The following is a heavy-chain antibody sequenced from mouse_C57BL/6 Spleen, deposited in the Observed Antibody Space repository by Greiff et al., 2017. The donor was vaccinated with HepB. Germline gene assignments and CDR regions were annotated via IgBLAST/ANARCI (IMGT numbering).Heavy chain of an antibody. CDR2: IYPGSGNT. Sequence: QVQLQQSGPELVKPGASVKISCKASGYSFTSYYIHWVKQRPGQGLEWIGWIYPGSGNTKYNEKFKGKATLTADTSSSTAYVQLSSLTSEDSAVYYCARNYGKTNLFDYWGQGTTLTVSS. D-gene: IGHD2-1*01. J-gene: IGHJ2*01. V-gene: IGHV1-66*01. CDR3: ARNYGKTNLFDY. CDR1: GYSFTSYY.